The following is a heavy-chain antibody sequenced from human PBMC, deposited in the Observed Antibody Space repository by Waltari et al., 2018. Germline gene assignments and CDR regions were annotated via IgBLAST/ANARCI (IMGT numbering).Heavy chain of an antibody. J-gene: IGHJ4*02. CDR3: AHSGARARGDYFQH. CDR2: IYWDDAK. CDR1: GFSLSTTGVG. V-gene: IGHV2-5*02. D-gene: IGHD6-6*01. Sequence: QITLKESGPTLMKPTQTLTLTCTFSGFSLSTTGVGVGWIRQPPGKALEWLALIYWDDAKRYIPSLKSRLTITKDPSKNQVVLTMTNMAPVDTATYYCAHSGARARGDYFQHWGQGTLVTVSS.